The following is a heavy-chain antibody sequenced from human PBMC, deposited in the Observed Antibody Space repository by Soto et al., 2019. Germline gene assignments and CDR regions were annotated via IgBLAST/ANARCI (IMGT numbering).Heavy chain of an antibody. CDR3: ARMMVSKPFFDY. CDR2: TYYRSQWYD. CDR1: GDSVSSNSAA. V-gene: IGHV6-1*01. Sequence: SQALSLTCAISGDSVSSNSAAWDWIRQSPSRGLEWLGRTYYRSQWYDDYVVSVKSRITINPDTSKNQFSLQLNSVTPEDTAVYYCARMMVSKPFFDYWGQGTLVTVSS. J-gene: IGHJ4*02. D-gene: IGHD2-8*01.